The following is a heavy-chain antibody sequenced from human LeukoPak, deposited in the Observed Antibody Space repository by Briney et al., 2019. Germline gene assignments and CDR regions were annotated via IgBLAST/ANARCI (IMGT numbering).Heavy chain of an antibody. J-gene: IGHJ4*02. Sequence: GGSQRLSCAASGFTFSSYAMHWVRQAPGKGLEWVAVISYDGSNKYYADSVKGRFTISRDNSKNTLYLQMNSLRAEDTAVYYCARGFYDSSGYYPYWGQGTLVTVSS. CDR3: ARGFYDSSGYYPY. CDR1: GFTFSSYA. V-gene: IGHV3-30-3*01. D-gene: IGHD3-22*01. CDR2: ISYDGSNK.